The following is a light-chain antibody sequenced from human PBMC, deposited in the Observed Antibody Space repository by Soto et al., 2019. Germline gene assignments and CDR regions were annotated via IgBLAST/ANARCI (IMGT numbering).Light chain of an antibody. J-gene: IGKJ5*01. CDR1: QSVSSSY. CDR3: HKYGSSPPIT. CDR2: GAS. Sequence: ESVLTQSPGTLSLSPGERATLSCRASQSVSSSYLAWYQQKPGQAPRLLXYGASSRATGIPDRFSGSGSGTDFTLTISRLEPEDLAVYYCHKYGSSPPITVGQGTRLENK. V-gene: IGKV3-20*01.